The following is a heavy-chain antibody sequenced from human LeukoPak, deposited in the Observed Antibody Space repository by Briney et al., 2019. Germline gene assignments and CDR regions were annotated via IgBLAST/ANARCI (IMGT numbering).Heavy chain of an antibody. Sequence: RTSETLSLTCAVYGGSFSGYYWSWIRQPPGKGLEWIGEINHSGSTNYNPSLKSRVTISVDTSKNQFSLKLSSVTAADTAVYYCASHQDIVVVNVWGKGTTVTVSS. CDR1: GGSFSGYY. V-gene: IGHV4-34*01. D-gene: IGHD2-15*01. CDR3: ASHQDIVVVNV. CDR2: INHSGST. J-gene: IGHJ6*04.